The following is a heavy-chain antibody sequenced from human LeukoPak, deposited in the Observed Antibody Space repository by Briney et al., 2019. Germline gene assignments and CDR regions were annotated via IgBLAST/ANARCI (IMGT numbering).Heavy chain of an antibody. D-gene: IGHD3-16*01. CDR1: GGSISSSSYY. CDR3: TRGAGWLIAY. V-gene: IGHV4-39*06. Sequence: PSETLSLTCTLSGGSISSSSYYWGWIRQPPGKGLEGIGSSNYSGSTYYNPSLKSRVTISVDTSKNQFPLKLNSVTTADTAVYYCTRGAGWLIAYWGQGILVTVSS. CDR2: SNYSGST. J-gene: IGHJ4*02.